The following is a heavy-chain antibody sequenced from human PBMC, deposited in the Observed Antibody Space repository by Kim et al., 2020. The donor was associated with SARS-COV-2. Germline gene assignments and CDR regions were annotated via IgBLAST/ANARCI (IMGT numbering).Heavy chain of an antibody. Sequence: LSLTCAVSGFTFSDSAMHWVRQASGKGLEWVGRVRSKANNYAPAYAASVKGRFTISRDDSKNTAYLQMNSLKTEDTAVYYCFSGIDYWGQGTLVTVSS. CDR1: GFTFSDSA. V-gene: IGHV3-73*01. D-gene: IGHD1-1*01. J-gene: IGHJ4*02. CDR2: VRSKANNYAP. CDR3: FSGIDY.